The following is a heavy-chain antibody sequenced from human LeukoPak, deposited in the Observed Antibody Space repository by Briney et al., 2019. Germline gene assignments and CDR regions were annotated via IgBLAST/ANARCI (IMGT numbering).Heavy chain of an antibody. CDR2: IYYSGST. Sequence: SETLSLTCTVSGGSNSSSSYYWGWIRQPPGKGLEWIGSIYYSGSTYYNPSLKSRVTISVDTSKNQFSLKLSSVTAADTAVYYCARDASNWFDPWGQGTLATVSS. CDR3: ARDASNWFDP. CDR1: GGSNSSSSYY. J-gene: IGHJ5*02. V-gene: IGHV4-39*07.